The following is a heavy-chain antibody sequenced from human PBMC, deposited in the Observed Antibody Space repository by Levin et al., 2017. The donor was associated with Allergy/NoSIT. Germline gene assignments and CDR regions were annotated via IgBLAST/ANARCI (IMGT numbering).Heavy chain of an antibody. J-gene: IGHJ4*02. CDR1: FFSLLLLLSS. CDR2: IDYSGST. CDR3: ARHGTVLVAATLFDF. V-gene: IGHV4-39*01. Sequence: SETLSLPFPFSFFSLLLLLSSFFFLLPPPFTFLEWIGSIDYSGSTHYNPSLKSRVTMSVDTSKNQFSLKLSSVTAADTAVYYCARHGTVLVAATLFDFWGQGTLVTVSS. D-gene: IGHD2-15*01.